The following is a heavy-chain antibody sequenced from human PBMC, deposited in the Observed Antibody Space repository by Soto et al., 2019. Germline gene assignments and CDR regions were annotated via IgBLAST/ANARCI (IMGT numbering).Heavy chain of an antibody. CDR3: ARDPHGSSWYREIDY. V-gene: IGHV3-21*01. J-gene: IGHJ4*02. CDR1: GFTFSSYS. Sequence: GGSLRLSCAASGFTFSSYSMNWVRQAPGKGLEWVSSITSSSNYIYYADLVKGRFTISRDNAKNSLYLQMNSLRAEDTAVYYCARDPHGSSWYREIDYWGQGTLVTVSS. D-gene: IGHD6-13*01. CDR2: ITSSSNYI.